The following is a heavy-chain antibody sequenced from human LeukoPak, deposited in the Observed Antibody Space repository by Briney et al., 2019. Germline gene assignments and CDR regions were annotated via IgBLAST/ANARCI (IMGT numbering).Heavy chain of an antibody. CDR3: YATEAY. V-gene: IGHV3-33*01. CDR1: GFTFSSCG. J-gene: IGHJ4*02. CDR2: IWYDGSNK. Sequence: QPGRSLRLSCAASGFTFSSCGMHWVRQAPGKGLEWVAVIWYDGSNKYYSDSVKGRFTISRDNSKNTVYLQMDSLRVEDTAIYYCYATEAYWGQGTLVTVSS.